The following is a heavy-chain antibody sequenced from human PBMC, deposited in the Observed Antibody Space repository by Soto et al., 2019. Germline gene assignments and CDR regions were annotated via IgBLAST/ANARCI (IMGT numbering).Heavy chain of an antibody. CDR1: GGTFSSYA. V-gene: IGHV1-69*13. J-gene: IGHJ6*02. CDR2: IIPIFGTA. D-gene: IGHD3-10*01. CDR3: ARPAYYYGSEKHYYYYGMDV. Sequence: SVKVSCKASGGTFSSYAISWVRQAPGQGLEWMGGIIPIFGTANYAQKFQGRVTITADESTSTAYMEPSSLRSEDTAVYYCARPAYYYGSEKHYYYYGMDVWGQGTTVTVSS.